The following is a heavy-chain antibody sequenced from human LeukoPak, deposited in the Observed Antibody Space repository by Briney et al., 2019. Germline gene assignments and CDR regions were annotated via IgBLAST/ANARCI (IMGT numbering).Heavy chain of an antibody. D-gene: IGHD4-17*01. CDR2: ISAYNGNT. J-gene: IGHJ5*02. Sequence: GASVKVSCKASGYTFTSYGISWVRQAPGQGLEWMGWISAYNGNTNYAQKLQGRVTMTTDTSTSTAYMELRSLRSDDTAVYSCARGKRTGDYARYNWFDPWGQGTLVTVSS. V-gene: IGHV1-18*01. CDR1: GYTFTSYG. CDR3: ARGKRTGDYARYNWFDP.